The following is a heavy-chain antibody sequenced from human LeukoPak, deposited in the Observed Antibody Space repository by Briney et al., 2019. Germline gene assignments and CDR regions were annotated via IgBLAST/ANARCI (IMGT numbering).Heavy chain of an antibody. CDR3: ARGSRWELPFDY. CDR2: IYYSGSI. Sequence: SPSETLSLTCTVSGGSISTYYWSWIRQSPGKGLEWIGHIYYSGSIKYNPSLKSRVTISLDTSKNQFSLKLSSVTAADTAVYYCARGSRWELPFDYWGQGTLVTVSS. V-gene: IGHV4-59*12. CDR1: GGSISTYY. J-gene: IGHJ4*02. D-gene: IGHD1-26*01.